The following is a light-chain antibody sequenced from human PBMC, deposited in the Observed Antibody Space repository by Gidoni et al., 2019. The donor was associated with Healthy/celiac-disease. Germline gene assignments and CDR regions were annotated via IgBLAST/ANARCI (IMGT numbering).Light chain of an antibody. V-gene: IGKV1-39*01. J-gene: IGKJ2*03. CDR2: AAS. CDR1: QSISSY. Sequence: DIQMTQSPSSLSASVGDRVTITCRASQSISSYLNWYQQKQGKAPKHLIYAASSLQSGVPSRFSGSGSGTDFTLTISSLQPEDFATYYCQQSYSTPPYSFGQGTKLEIK. CDR3: QQSYSTPPYS.